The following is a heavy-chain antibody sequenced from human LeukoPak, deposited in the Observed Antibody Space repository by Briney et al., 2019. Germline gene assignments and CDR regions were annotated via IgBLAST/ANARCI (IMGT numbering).Heavy chain of an antibody. J-gene: IGHJ2*01. CDR1: GYSISSGYY. CDR2: IYHSGST. Sequence: SETLSLTCTVSGYSISSGYYWGWIRQPPGKGLEWIGSIYHSGSTYYNPSLKSRVTISVDTSKNQFSLKLSSVTAADTAVYYCAKASTTVTAWYFDLWGRGTLVTVSS. V-gene: IGHV4-38-2*02. CDR3: AKASTTVTAWYFDL. D-gene: IGHD4-17*01.